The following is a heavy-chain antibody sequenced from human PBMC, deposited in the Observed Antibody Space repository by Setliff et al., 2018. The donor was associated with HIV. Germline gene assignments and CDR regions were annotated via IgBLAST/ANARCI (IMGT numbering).Heavy chain of an antibody. V-gene: IGHV4-39*01. CDR1: GCSIISDIFY. J-gene: IGHJ4*02. CDR2: IYPGST. CDR3: ARYTVGSMVDY. D-gene: IGHD5-12*01. Sequence: SETLSLTCSVSGCSIISDIFYWGWIRQPPGKGLEWFGSIYPGSTKCNPSLRSRLTISLDSPTNQFSVTLSSVTAADTAMYYCARYTVGSMVDYWGPGTLVTVSS.